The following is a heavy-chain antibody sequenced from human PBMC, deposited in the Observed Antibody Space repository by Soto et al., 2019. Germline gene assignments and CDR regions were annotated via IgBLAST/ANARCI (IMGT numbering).Heavy chain of an antibody. CDR2: INPNSGGT. Sequence: ASVKVSCKASGYTFTGYYMHWVRQAPGQGLEWMGWINPNSGGTNYAQKFQGWVTMTRDMSTSTAYMELSSLRSEDTAVYYCAAGPHCSGGSCYSFVSYYYYMDVWGKGTTVTVSS. J-gene: IGHJ6*03. CDR1: GYTFTGYY. D-gene: IGHD2-15*01. V-gene: IGHV1-2*04. CDR3: AAGPHCSGGSCYSFVSYYYYMDV.